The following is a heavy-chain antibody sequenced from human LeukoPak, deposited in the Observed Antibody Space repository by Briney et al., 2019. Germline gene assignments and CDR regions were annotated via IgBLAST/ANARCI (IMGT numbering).Heavy chain of an antibody. J-gene: IGHJ4*02. D-gene: IGHD3-10*02. Sequence: SQTLSLTCVISGDSVSSNSVAWNWIRQSPSRRLEWLARTYYRSKWQNDYEASVKSRITINPDTSKNQFSLQLKSVTPDDTAVYYCARSMVGGYFDFWGQGTLVTVSS. CDR2: TYYRSKWQN. CDR1: GDSVSSNSVA. V-gene: IGHV6-1*01. CDR3: ARSMVGGYFDF.